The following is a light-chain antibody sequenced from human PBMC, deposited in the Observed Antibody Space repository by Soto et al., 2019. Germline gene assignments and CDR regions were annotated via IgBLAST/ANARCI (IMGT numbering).Light chain of an antibody. CDR2: GAS. V-gene: IGKV3-20*01. CDR1: QSISSGY. J-gene: IGKJ1*01. Sequence: EIVLTQSPGTLSLSQEERATLSCRASQSISSGYLAWYQQKPGQAPRLLIYGASNRATGIPGRFSGSGSGTDFTLTIDRLEPEDFAVYYCQQFRTFGQGSKVDI. CDR3: QQFRT.